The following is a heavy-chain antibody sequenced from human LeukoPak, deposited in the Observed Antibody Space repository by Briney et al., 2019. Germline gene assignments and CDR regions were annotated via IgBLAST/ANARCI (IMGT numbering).Heavy chain of an antibody. V-gene: IGHV3-11*01. CDR2: ISSSGSTI. J-gene: IGHJ4*02. CDR3: ARDSPASSGEVDY. CDR1: GFTFSDYY. Sequence: GGSLRLSCAASGFTFSDYYMSWIRQAPGKGLEWVSYISSSGSTIYYADSVKGRFTIPRDNAKNSLYLQMNSLRVEDTAVYYCARDSPASSGEVDYWGQGTLVTVSS. D-gene: IGHD2-15*01.